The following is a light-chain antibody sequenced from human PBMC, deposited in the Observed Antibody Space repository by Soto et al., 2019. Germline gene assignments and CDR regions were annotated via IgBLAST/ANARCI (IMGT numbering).Light chain of an antibody. CDR3: QQTYVAPVT. CDR1: QNIKSF. J-gene: IGKJ4*01. V-gene: IGKV1-39*01. Sequence: DIQMTQSPSSLSASVGERVTITCRASQNIKSFLNWYQQKPGKAPKLPIYATSSVQSGVPARFSGGRSGTDVSLSLSSLQPEDFATDYFQQTYVAPVTFGGGTKVEI. CDR2: ATS.